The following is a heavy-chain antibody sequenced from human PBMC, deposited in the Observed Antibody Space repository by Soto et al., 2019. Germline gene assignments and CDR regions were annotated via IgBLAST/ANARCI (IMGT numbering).Heavy chain of an antibody. V-gene: IGHV4-30-4*01. CDR3: AREDRGYSYGYTYYYYYGMDV. CDR2: IYYSGIT. CDR1: GGSISSGDYY. D-gene: IGHD5-18*01. J-gene: IGHJ6*02. Sequence: PSETLSLTCTVSGGSISSGDYYWSWIRQPPGKGLEWFGYIYYSGITYYNPFLKSRVTILVDTSKNQFSLKLSSVTAADTAVYYCAREDRGYSYGYTYYYYYGMDVWGQGTTVTVSS.